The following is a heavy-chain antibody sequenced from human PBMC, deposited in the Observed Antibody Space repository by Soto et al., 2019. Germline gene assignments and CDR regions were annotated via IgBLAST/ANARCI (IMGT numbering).Heavy chain of an antibody. CDR1: GYTFTSYG. V-gene: IGHV1-18*01. J-gene: IGHJ4*02. Sequence: ASVKVSCKASGYTFTSYGISWVRQAPGQGLEWMGWISAYNGNTNYAQKLQGRVTMTTDTSTSTAYMELRSLRSDDTAVYYCASSGYCSSTSCLWEFDYWGQGTLVTVS. CDR2: ISAYNGNT. CDR3: ASSGYCSSTSCLWEFDY. D-gene: IGHD2-2*01.